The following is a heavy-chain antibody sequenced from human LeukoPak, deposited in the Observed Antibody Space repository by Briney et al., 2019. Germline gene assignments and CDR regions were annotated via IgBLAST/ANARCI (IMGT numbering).Heavy chain of an antibody. D-gene: IGHD4-23*01. CDR2: INTNTGNP. V-gene: IGHV7-4-1*02. J-gene: IGHJ4*02. CDR1: GYTFTSYD. Sequence: ASVKVSCKASGYTFTSYDINWVRQATGQGLEWMGWINTNTGNPTYAQGFTGRFVFSLDTSVSTAYLQISSLKAEDTAVYYCARVPINYGGNFLFYWGQGTLVTVSS. CDR3: ARVPINYGGNFLFY.